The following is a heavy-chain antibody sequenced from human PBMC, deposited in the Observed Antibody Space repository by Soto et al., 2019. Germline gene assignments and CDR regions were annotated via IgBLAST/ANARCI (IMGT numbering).Heavy chain of an antibody. D-gene: IGHD2-2*01. CDR2: IIPIFGTA. CDR1: GGTFSSYA. Sequence: ASVKVSCKASGGTFSSYAISWVRQAPGQGLEWMGGIIPIFGTANYAQKFQGRVTITADESTSTAYMELSSLRSEDTAVYYCARDRNEGYCSSTSCYGDAFDIWGQGTMVTVSS. CDR3: ARDRNEGYCSSTSCYGDAFDI. J-gene: IGHJ3*02. V-gene: IGHV1-69*13.